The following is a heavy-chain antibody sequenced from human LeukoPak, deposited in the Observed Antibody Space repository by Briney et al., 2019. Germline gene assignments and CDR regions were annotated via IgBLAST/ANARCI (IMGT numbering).Heavy chain of an antibody. D-gene: IGHD6-6*01. Sequence: GGSLRLSCAGSGFTFDDYAMHWIRQPPGKGLQWVSLISGPGSVTHQADSVKGRFTISRDNSKNSLYLQMSSLRTEDTALYYCARGTGSGSYLLDYWGQGALVTVSS. V-gene: IGHV3-43*02. J-gene: IGHJ4*02. CDR1: GFTFDDYA. CDR3: ARGTGSGSYLLDY. CDR2: ISGPGSVT.